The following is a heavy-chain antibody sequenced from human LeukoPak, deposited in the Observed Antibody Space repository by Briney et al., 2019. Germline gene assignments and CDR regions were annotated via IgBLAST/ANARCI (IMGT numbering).Heavy chain of an antibody. Sequence: GGSLRLSCAASGFTFSSYWMHWVRQAPGKGLVWVSRINSDGSSTSYADSVKGRFTISRDNAKNTLYLQMNSLRAEDTAMYYCARDPPPLGYCSGGSCYSDAFDIWGQGTMVTVSS. D-gene: IGHD2-15*01. J-gene: IGHJ3*02. CDR1: GFTFSSYW. CDR3: ARDPPPLGYCSGGSCYSDAFDI. CDR2: INSDGSST. V-gene: IGHV3-74*01.